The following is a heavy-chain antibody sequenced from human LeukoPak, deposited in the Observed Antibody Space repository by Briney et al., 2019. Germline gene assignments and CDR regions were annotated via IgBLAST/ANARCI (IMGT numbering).Heavy chain of an antibody. D-gene: IGHD2-15*01. J-gene: IGHJ6*02. CDR2: IIPIFGTA. V-gene: IGHV1-69*13. CDR3: ARDDTPVGVVVAATPYGMDV. CDR1: GGTFSSYA. Sequence: SVKVSCKASGGTFSSYAISWVRQAPGQGLEWMGGIIPIFGTANYAQKFQGRVTITADESASTAYMELSSLRSEDTAVYYCARDDTPVGVVVAATPYGMDVWGQGTTVTVSS.